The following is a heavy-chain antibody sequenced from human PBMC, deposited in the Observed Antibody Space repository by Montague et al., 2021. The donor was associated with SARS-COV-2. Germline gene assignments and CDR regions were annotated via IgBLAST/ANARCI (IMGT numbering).Heavy chain of an antibody. CDR1: GFTFSSYA. CDR2: ISYDGSNK. Sequence: SLRLSCAASGFTFSSYAMHWVRQAPGKGLEWVAVISYDGSNKYYADSVKGRFTISRDNSKNTLYLQMSSLRAEDTAVYYCARDRGYYDSSGYYYYYMDVWGKGTTVTVSS. CDR3: ARDRGYYDSSGYYYYYMDV. D-gene: IGHD3-22*01. V-gene: IGHV3-30-3*01. J-gene: IGHJ6*03.